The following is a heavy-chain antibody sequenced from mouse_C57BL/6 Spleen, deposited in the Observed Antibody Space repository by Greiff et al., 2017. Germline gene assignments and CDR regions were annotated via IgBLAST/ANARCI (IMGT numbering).Heavy chain of an antibody. D-gene: IGHD2-3*01. CDR2: INPNNGGT. Sequence: VQLQQSGPELVKPGASVKISCKASGYTFTDYYMNWVKQSHGKSLEWIGDINPNNGGTSYNQKFKGKATLTVDKSSSTAYMELRSLTSEDSAVYYCARSGGWLLGLFAYWGQGTLGTVSA. V-gene: IGHV1-26*01. CDR1: GYTFTDYY. CDR3: ARSGGWLLGLFAY. J-gene: IGHJ3*01.